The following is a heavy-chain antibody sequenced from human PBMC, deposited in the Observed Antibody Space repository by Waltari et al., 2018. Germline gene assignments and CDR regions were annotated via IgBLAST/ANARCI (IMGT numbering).Heavy chain of an antibody. CDR1: GSTFTTFS. J-gene: IGHJ4*02. CDR3: TRGIKRGYSSGPENFDY. V-gene: IGHV1-3*01. CDR2: INAGNGDR. Sequence: QVQLVQPGAEVKKSGASVKVSWTASGSTFTTFSIHWVRQAPGQRLEWMGWINAGNGDRKYSQKFQGRLTFTRDTSANTAYMDLSSLRSEDTAVYYCTRGIKRGYSSGPENFDYWGQGALVTVSS. D-gene: IGHD5-18*01.